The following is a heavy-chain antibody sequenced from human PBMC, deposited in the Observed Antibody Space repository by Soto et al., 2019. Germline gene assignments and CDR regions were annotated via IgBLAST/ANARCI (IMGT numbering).Heavy chain of an antibody. J-gene: IGHJ4*02. V-gene: IGHV3-23*01. CDR3: AKESVQRFFNY. Sequence: GGSMRLSSAASGFTFTRSDMTCVRQAPGKGLEWVAGISSSGYTTNYADSVEGRFTISTDNSKITLYMQINSLRAEYTAVYYCAKESVQRFFNYWGQGTPVTVSS. CDR1: GFTFTRSD. CDR2: ISSSGYTT.